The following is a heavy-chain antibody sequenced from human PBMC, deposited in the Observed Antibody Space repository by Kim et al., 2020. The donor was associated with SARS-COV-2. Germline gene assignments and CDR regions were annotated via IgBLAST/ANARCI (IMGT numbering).Heavy chain of an antibody. J-gene: IGHJ4*02. Sequence: SVKGRFTISRHKSKNTLYLQMNSLRAEDTAVYYCARSPGGSGYYAIDYWGQGTLVTVSS. V-gene: IGHV3-53*04. CDR3: ARSPGGSGYYAIDY. D-gene: IGHD3-3*01.